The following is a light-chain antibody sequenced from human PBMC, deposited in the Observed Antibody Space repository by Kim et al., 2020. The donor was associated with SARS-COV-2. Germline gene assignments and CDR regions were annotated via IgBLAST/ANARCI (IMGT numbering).Light chain of an antibody. CDR3: QQYNNWPSYT. V-gene: IGKV3-15*01. J-gene: IGKJ2*01. CDR2: GAS. Sequence: EIVMTQSPATLSVSPGERATLSCRASQSVSSNLAWYQQKPGQAPRHLIYGASTRATGIPASFSGSGSGTEFTLTISSLQSEDFAVYYCQQYNNWPSYTFGQGTKLEI. CDR1: QSVSSN.